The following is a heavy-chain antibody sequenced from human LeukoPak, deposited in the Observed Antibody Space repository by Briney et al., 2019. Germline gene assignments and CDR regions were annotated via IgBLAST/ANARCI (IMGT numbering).Heavy chain of an antibody. CDR2: ISVTGDSS. CDR1: GFTFSSYA. Sequence: PGGSLRLSCAASGFTFSSYAMSWVRQAPGKGLEWVSAISVTGDSSNYADSVKGRFIISRDNSKNTLYLQMNSLRAEDTAVYYCGNNFYSSGSWGFDLWGQGTLVTVSS. V-gene: IGHV3-23*01. CDR3: GNNFYSSGSWGFDL. D-gene: IGHD3-10*01. J-gene: IGHJ3*01.